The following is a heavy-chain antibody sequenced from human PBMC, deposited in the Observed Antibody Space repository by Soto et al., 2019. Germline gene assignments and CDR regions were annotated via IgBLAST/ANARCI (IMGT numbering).Heavy chain of an antibody. CDR2: ISYDGSNK. D-gene: IGHD6-19*01. CDR1: GFTFSSYA. Sequence: PGGSLRLSCAASGFTFSSYAMHWVRQAPGKGLEWVAVISYDGSNKYYADSVKGRFTISRDNSKNTLYLQMNSLRAEDTAVYYCARDPYSSGWYYFDYWGQGTL. J-gene: IGHJ4*02. CDR3: ARDPYSSGWYYFDY. V-gene: IGHV3-30-3*01.